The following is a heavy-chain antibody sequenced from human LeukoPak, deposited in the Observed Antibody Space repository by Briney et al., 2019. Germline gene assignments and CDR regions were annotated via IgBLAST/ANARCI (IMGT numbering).Heavy chain of an antibody. CDR2: IYSGGST. Sequence: GGSLRLSCAASGFTVSSNYMSWVRQAPGKGLEWVSVIYSGGSTYYADSVKGRFTISRDNSKNTLYLQMNSLRAEDTAVYYCASGSSTSSGLYYYYYMDVWGKGTTVTVSS. CDR1: GFTVSSNY. J-gene: IGHJ6*03. CDR3: ASGSSTSSGLYYYYYMDV. V-gene: IGHV3-66*01. D-gene: IGHD2-2*01.